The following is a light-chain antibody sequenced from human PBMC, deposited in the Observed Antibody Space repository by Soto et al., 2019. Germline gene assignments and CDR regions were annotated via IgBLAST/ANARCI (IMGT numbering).Light chain of an antibody. Sequence: QAVVTQEPSLTVSPGGTVTLTGGSSTGAVTSGNSPYWFQKKPGQAPRTLIYDTTNKQSWTPARFSGSLLGGKAVLTLAGAQTDDEADYYCLLSYSGTNWVFGGGTQLTVL. J-gene: IGLJ3*02. V-gene: IGLV7-46*01. CDR2: DTT. CDR3: LLSYSGTNWV. CDR1: TGAVTSGNS.